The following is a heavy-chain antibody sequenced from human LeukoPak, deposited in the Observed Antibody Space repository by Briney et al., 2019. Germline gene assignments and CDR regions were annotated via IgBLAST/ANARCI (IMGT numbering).Heavy chain of an antibody. V-gene: IGHV3-21*01. CDR1: GFTFSSYN. CDR2: ISTRGSYI. CDR3: ARAEVLLWFGESPGAEYFQH. D-gene: IGHD3-10*01. J-gene: IGHJ1*01. Sequence: TGGSLRLSCAASGFTFSSYNMNWVRQAPGKGLEWVSSISTRGSYIYYADSVKGRFTISRDNAKNSLYLQMNSPRAEDTAVYYCARAEVLLWFGESPGAEYFQHWGQGTLVTVSS.